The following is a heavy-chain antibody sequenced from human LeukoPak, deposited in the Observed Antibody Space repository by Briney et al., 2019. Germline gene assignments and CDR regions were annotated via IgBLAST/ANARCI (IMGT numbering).Heavy chain of an antibody. J-gene: IGHJ1*01. CDR2: INHSGST. V-gene: IGHV4-34*01. D-gene: IGHD3-22*01. Sequence: SETLSLTCAVYGGSFSGYYWSWIRQPPGKGLEWIGEINHSGSTNYNPSLKSRVTISVDTSKNQFSLKLSSVTAADTAVYYCARGPYHYDSSGYYYXDFQHWGQGTLVTVSS. CDR3: ARGPYHYDSSGYYYXDFQH. CDR1: GGSFSGYY.